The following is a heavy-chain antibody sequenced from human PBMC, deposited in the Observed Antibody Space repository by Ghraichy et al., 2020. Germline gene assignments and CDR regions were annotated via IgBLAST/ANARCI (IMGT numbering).Heavy chain of an antibody. D-gene: IGHD6-13*01. J-gene: IGHJ4*01. V-gene: IGHV4-38-2*02. CDR3: ARGRKSSQQLVPLPIAY. CDR2: INHSGST. Sequence: SETLSLTCTISGHSISSTYYWGWIRQPPGKGLEWIGEINHSGSTNYNASLKRRVTTSVDRTKNLCFLRLSSVTAADTSVYYCARGRKSSQQLVPLPIAYWGHGTLVTGSS. CDR1: GHSISSTYY.